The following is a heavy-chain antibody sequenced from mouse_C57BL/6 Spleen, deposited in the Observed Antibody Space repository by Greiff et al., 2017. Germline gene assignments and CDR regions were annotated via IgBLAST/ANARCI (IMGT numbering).Heavy chain of an antibody. CDR1: GYTFTSYW. CDR2: IYPGSGST. CDR3: TRGSLGAMDY. J-gene: IGHJ4*01. V-gene: IGHV1-55*01. Sequence: QVQLQQPGAELVKPGASVKMSCKASGYTFTSYWITWVKQRPGQGLEWIGDIYPGSGSTNYNEKLKSKATLTVDTSASTAYMQLSSLTSEDSAVYYGTRGSLGAMDYWGQGTSVTVSS.